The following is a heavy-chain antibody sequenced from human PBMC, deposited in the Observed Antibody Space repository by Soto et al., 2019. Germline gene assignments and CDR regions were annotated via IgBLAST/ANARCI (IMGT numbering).Heavy chain of an antibody. D-gene: IGHD3-10*01. V-gene: IGHV3-53*01. CDR1: GFTVSNNY. CDR3: TTHPGGGGY. J-gene: IGHJ4*02. CDR2: IYSGGYT. Sequence: EVQLVESGGGLIQPGGSLRLSCAVSGFTVSNNYMSWVRQAPGKGLEGVSVIYSGGYTAYGDSVKGRFTISRDNSKNTLSLKINTLGADATGVFYWTTHPGGGGYWGQGTLVTVSS.